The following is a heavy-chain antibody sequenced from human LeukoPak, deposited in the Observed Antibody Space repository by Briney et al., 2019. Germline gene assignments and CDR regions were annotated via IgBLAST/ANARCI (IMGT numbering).Heavy chain of an antibody. J-gene: IGHJ2*01. CDR2: IYYSGST. CDR1: GGSVSISSYY. CDR3: ARVYYSNSYDYWYFDL. Sequence: PSETLSLTCTVSGGSVSISSYYWGWIRQPPGKGLEWIANIYYSGSTYYNPSLKNRVTISISTSKNQFSMKLTSVTAADTDVYYCARVYYSNSYDYWYFDLWGRGTLVTVSS. V-gene: IGHV4-39*07. D-gene: IGHD6-13*01.